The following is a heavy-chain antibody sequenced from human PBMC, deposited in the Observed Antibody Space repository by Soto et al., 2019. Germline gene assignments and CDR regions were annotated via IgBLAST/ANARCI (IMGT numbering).Heavy chain of an antibody. CDR2: ITWNSVRK. J-gene: IGHJ4*02. Sequence: PGGSLRLSCAASGFTFDDYAMHWVRQVPGKGLEWVSGITWNSVRKDYADSVKGRFTISRDNAKNSLYLQMNSLRVEDTALYYCAKDRRGSSSWYSFDYWGQGTLVTVSS. CDR3: AKDRRGSSSWYSFDY. D-gene: IGHD6-13*01. V-gene: IGHV3-9*01. CDR1: GFTFDDYA.